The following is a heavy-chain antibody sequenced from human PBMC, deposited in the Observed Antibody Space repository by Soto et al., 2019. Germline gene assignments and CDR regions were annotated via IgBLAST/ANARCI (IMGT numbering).Heavy chain of an antibody. D-gene: IGHD2-2*01. V-gene: IGHV4-38-2*01. Sequence: PSETLSLTCAVSGYSISSGYYWGWIRQPPGKGLEWIGSIYHSGSTYYNPSLKSRVTISVDTSKNQFSLKLSSATAADTAVYYCARVNQDIVVVPAAHWFDPWGQGTLVTVSS. CDR1: GYSISSGYY. J-gene: IGHJ5*02. CDR3: ARVNQDIVVVPAAHWFDP. CDR2: IYHSGST.